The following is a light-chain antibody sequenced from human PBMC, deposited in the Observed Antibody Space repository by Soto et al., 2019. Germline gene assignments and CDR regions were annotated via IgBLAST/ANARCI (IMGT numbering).Light chain of an antibody. J-gene: IGKJ4*01. V-gene: IGKV1-6*01. CDR2: GAS. Sequence: AIQMTQSPSSLSSSLGDRVTITCRASQGIRKDLGWYQQKPGKDPKLLIYGASTLQPGVPSRFSGSGSGTDVTLTISSLQPEEFATYFCLQDYNYPRVFGGGTKVDI. CDR3: LQDYNYPRV. CDR1: QGIRKD.